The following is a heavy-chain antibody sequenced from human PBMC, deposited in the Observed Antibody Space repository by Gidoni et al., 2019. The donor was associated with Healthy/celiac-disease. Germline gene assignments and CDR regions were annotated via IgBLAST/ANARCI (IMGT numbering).Heavy chain of an antibody. V-gene: IGHV3-15*01. J-gene: IGHJ3*02. D-gene: IGHD3-10*01. Sequence: EVQLVEAGGGLVRPGGYLRLSCADSGFPFRNAWMSWVRQAPGKGLEWVGRIKSKTDGGTTDYAAPVKGRFTISRDDSKNTLYLQMNSLKTEDTAVYYCTTDDVLLWFWEVFDIWGQGTMVTVSS. CDR2: IKSKTDGGTT. CDR3: TTDDVLLWFWEVFDI. CDR1: GFPFRNAW.